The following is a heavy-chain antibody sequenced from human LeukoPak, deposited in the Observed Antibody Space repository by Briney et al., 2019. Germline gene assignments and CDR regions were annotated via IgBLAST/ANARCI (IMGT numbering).Heavy chain of an antibody. CDR3: ARDLTVTTRHYYYGMDV. CDR2: IYSGGST. V-gene: IGHV3-66*01. D-gene: IGHD4-17*01. J-gene: IGHJ6*02. CDR1: GFTVSSNY. Sequence: PGGSLRLSCAASGFTVSSNYMSWVRQAPGKGLEWVSVIYSGGSTYYADSVKGRFTISRDNPKNTLYLQMNSLRAEDTAVYYCARDLTVTTRHYYYGMDVWGQGTTVTVSS.